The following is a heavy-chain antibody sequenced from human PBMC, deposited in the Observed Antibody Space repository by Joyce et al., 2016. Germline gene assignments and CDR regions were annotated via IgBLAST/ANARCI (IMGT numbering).Heavy chain of an antibody. CDR1: GGPFRGFF. D-gene: IGHD6-19*01. CDR2: ITTSGAT. J-gene: IGHJ4*02. Sequence: QVQLRQWGAGLLKPSETLSLTCAVSGGPFRGFFWTWVRQPPGKALEWIGDITTSGATNYNPSRRSRVAISVDTSNNQFSLTLTSLSAADMAVYYCARSQWLAPLMYWGQGTLVTVSP. V-gene: IGHV4-34*02. CDR3: ARSQWLAPLMY.